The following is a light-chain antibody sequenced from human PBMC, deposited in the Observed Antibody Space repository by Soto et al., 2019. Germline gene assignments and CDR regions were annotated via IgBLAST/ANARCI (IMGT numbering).Light chain of an antibody. Sequence: AIQMTQSPSSLSASLGDRVTITCRASQGIRGDLGWYQQKPGKAPKLLISATSTLQSGVPSRFSGRGSGTNFTLTISSLQSEDSATYYCQQSYYTPLTFGGGTKVDIK. V-gene: IGKV1-6*01. J-gene: IGKJ4*01. CDR1: QGIRGD. CDR3: QQSYYTPLT. CDR2: ATS.